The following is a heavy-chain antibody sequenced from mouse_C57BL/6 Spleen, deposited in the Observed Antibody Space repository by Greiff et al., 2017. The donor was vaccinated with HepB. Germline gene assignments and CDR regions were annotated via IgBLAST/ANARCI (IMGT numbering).Heavy chain of an antibody. CDR2: IWRGGST. J-gene: IGHJ4*01. CDR1: GFSLTSYG. V-gene: IGHV2-5*01. CDR3: AKRGEGGAMDY. Sequence: QVQLQHSGPGLVQPSQSLSITCTVSGFSLTSYGVHWVRQSPGKGLEWLGVIWRGGSTDYNAAFMSRLSITKDNSKSQVFFKMNSLQADDTSVYYCAKRGEGGAMDYWGQGTSVTVSS.